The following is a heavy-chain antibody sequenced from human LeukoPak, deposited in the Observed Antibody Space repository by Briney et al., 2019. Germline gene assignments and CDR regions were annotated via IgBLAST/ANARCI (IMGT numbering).Heavy chain of an antibody. D-gene: IGHD2-15*01. CDR1: GFTFSSYA. CDR3: ARDGLGYCSGGSCYGG. J-gene: IGHJ4*02. V-gene: IGHV3-23*01. Sequence: GRSLRLSCAASGFTFSSYAMSWVRQAPGKGLEWVSAISGSGGSTYYADSVKGRFTISRDNSKNTLYLQMNSLRAEDTAVYYCARDGLGYCSGGSCYGGWGQGTLVTVSS. CDR2: ISGSGGST.